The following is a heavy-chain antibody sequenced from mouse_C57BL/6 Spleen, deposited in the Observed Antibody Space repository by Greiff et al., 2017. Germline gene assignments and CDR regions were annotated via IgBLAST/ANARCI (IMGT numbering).Heavy chain of an antibody. D-gene: IGHD2-1*01. Sequence: EVQLQQSGPELVKPGASVKISCKASGYTFTDYYMNWVKQSHGKSLEWIGDINPNNGGTSYNQKFKGKATLTVDKSSSTAYMELRSLTSEDSAVYYCAREGGNSYFDYWGQGTTLTVSS. CDR2: INPNNGGT. J-gene: IGHJ2*01. V-gene: IGHV1-26*01. CDR1: GYTFTDYY. CDR3: AREGGNSYFDY.